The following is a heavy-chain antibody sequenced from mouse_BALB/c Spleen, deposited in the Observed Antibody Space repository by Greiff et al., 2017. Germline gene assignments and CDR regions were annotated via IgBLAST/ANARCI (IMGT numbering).Heavy chain of an antibody. CDR2: ISSGGSYT. Sequence: EVKLMESGGDLVKPGGSLKLSCAASGFTFSSYGMSWVRQTPDKRLEWVATISSGGSYTYYPDSVKGRFTISRDNAKNTLYLQMSSLKSEDTAMYYCARQTDWFAYWGQGTLVTVSA. J-gene: IGHJ3*01. CDR3: ARQTDWFAY. V-gene: IGHV5-6*01. CDR1: GFTFSSYG.